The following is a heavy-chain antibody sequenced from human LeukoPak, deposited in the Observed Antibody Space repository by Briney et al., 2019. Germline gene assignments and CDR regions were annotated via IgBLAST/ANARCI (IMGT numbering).Heavy chain of an antibody. Sequence: ASVKVSCKASGYTFTSYGISWVRQAPGQGLEWMGWISVYNGNTNYAQKLQGRVTMTTDTSTSTAYMELRSLRSDDTAVYYCARDLGYYDSSGTYYFDYWGQGTLVTVSS. D-gene: IGHD3-22*01. CDR1: GYTFTSYG. CDR2: ISVYNGNT. J-gene: IGHJ4*02. V-gene: IGHV1-18*01. CDR3: ARDLGYYDSSGTYYFDY.